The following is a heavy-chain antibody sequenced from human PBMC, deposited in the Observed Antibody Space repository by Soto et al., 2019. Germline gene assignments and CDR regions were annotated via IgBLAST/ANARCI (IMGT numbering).Heavy chain of an antibody. V-gene: IGHV4-4*07. CDR3: ARDTDYYGSGVDY. J-gene: IGHJ4*02. CDR1: GVSISNYY. Sequence: PSETLSLPCTVSGVSISNYYMNWIRQPAGKGLEWIGRIYTSGSTNYNPSLKSRVTMSVDTSKNQFSLKLSSVTAADTAVYYCARDTDYYGSGVDYWGQGTLVTVSS. CDR2: IYTSGST. D-gene: IGHD3-10*01.